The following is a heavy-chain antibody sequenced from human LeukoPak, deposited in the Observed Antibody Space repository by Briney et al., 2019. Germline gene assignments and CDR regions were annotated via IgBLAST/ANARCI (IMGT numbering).Heavy chain of an antibody. CDR2: ISGSGGST. Sequence: GGSLRLSCAASGFTFSSYAMSWVRQAPGKGLEWVSAISGSGGSTYYADSVKGRFTISRDNSKNTLYLQMNSLRAEDTAVYYCARVGIGRYSSGCKGPCYFDYWGQGTLVTVSS. CDR1: GFTFSSYA. D-gene: IGHD6-19*01. J-gene: IGHJ4*02. V-gene: IGHV3-23*01. CDR3: ARVGIGRYSSGCKGPCYFDY.